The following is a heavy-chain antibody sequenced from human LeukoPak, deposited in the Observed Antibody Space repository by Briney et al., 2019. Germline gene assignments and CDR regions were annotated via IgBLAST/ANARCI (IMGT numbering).Heavy chain of an antibody. D-gene: IGHD6-19*01. Sequence: SETLSLTCAVYGGSFRGYYWSWIRQPPGKGLEWIGEINHSGSTNYNPSLKSRVTISLDTSKNQFSLKLSSVTAADTAVYYCARIAVSSGWGYFDYWGQGTLVTASS. CDR2: INHSGST. J-gene: IGHJ4*02. V-gene: IGHV4-34*01. CDR3: ARIAVSSGWGYFDY. CDR1: GGSFRGYY.